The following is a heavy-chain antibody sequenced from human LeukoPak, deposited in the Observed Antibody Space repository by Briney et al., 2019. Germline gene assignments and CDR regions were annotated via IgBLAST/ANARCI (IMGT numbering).Heavy chain of an antibody. J-gene: IGHJ4*02. CDR1: GFTFSNYG. CDR3: AKVKDDGYLKNYLDY. Sequence: QTGGSLRLSCAASGFTFSNYGMHWVRRAPGKGLEWVAVISYDGSNKYYADSVKGRFTISRDKSKNTLYLQMNSLRAEDTAMYYCAKVKDDGYLKNYLDYWGRGTLVTVSS. D-gene: IGHD3-16*02. V-gene: IGHV3-30*18. CDR2: ISYDGSNK.